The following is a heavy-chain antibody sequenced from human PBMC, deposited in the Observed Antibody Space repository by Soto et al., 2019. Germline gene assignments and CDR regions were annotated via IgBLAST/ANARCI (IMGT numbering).Heavy chain of an antibody. CDR2: IWYDGSNR. J-gene: IGHJ4*02. D-gene: IGHD6-19*01. Sequence: QVPLVESGGGVVQPGRSLRLSCAVSGFTFSNYAMHWVRQAPGKGLEWVALIWYDGSNRYYADSVKGRFTISRDNSKNTLYLQMNSLRAEDTAVYYCARDYDAYSSGWGPSRYWGQGTLVTVSS. CDR1: GFTFSNYA. V-gene: IGHV3-33*01. CDR3: ARDYDAYSSGWGPSRY.